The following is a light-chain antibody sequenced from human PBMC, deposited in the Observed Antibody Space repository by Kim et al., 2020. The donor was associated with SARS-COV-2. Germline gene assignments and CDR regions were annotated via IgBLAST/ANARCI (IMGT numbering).Light chain of an antibody. J-gene: IGKJ1*01. CDR3: QKYNSALWT. CDR1: QGISNY. V-gene: IGKV1-27*01. Sequence: ASVGDRVTIPCRASQGISNYLAWYQQKPGKVPKLLIYAASTLQSGVPSRFSGSGSGTDFTLTISSLQPEDVATYYCQKYNSALWTFGQGTKVDIK. CDR2: AAS.